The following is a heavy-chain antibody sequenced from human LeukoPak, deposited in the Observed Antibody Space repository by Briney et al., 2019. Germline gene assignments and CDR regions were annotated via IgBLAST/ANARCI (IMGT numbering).Heavy chain of an antibody. D-gene: IGHD2-21*02. J-gene: IGHJ6*03. CDR1: GYTFTVYS. Sequence: ASVKVSCKASGYTFTVYSMHWVRQAPGQGLEWMGWINPNSGGTNYAQKFQGRVTMTRDTSISTAYMELSRVRSDVTGVYYGESRACGGDCYMPPHYVYYLDVWGKGTTVTVSS. CDR2: INPNSGGT. V-gene: IGHV1-2*02. CDR3: ESRACGGDCYMPPHYVYYLDV.